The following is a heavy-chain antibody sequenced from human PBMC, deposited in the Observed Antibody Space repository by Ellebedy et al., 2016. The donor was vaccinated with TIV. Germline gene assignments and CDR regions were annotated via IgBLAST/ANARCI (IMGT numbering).Heavy chain of an antibody. J-gene: IGHJ4*02. CDR1: GDSITSGTYY. CDR3: ARIGTSSSSNGFDS. V-gene: IGHV4-39*01. CDR2: IYETGTT. D-gene: IGHD6-6*01. Sequence: GSLRLXXTVSGDSITSGTYYWAWIRQPPGKGLEWIGNIYETGTTYFNPSLRSRVTMSVDTSKNQFSLKVSSVTAADTALYYCARIGTSSSSNGFDSWGQGSLVTVSS.